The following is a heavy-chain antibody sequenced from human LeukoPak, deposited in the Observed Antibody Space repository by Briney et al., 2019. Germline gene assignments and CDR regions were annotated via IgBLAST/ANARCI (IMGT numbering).Heavy chain of an antibody. CDR3: AKDQYFDY. Sequence: SGGSLRLSCAASGFTFSSYGMHWVRQAPGKGLEWVAVISYDGSNKYYADSVKGRFTISRDNSKNTLYLQMNSLRAEDTAVYYCAKDQYFDYWGQGTLVTVSS. V-gene: IGHV3-30*18. J-gene: IGHJ4*02. CDR2: ISYDGSNK. CDR1: GFTFSSYG.